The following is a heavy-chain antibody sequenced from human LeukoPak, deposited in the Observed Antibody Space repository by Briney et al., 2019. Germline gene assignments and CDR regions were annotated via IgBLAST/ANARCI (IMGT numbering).Heavy chain of an antibody. Sequence: GGSLRLSCAASGFTFSSYGMHWVRQAPGKGLEWVAFIRYDGNNKYYADSVKGRFTISRDNSKNTLYLQMSSLRAEDTAVYYCARVSVRGVLPPYFDYWGQGTLVTVSS. V-gene: IGHV3-30*02. CDR1: GFTFSSYG. J-gene: IGHJ4*02. CDR3: ARVSVRGVLPPYFDY. CDR2: IRYDGNNK. D-gene: IGHD3-10*01.